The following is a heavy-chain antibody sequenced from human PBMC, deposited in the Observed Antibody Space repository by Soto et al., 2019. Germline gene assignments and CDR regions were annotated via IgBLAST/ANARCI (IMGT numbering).Heavy chain of an antibody. CDR3: ARLGGYCSITKCYGGGDY. Sequence: EVQLVQSGAEVKKPGESLKISCKGSGYSFTSYWIGWVRQMPGKGLKWMGIIYPGDSDTRYSPSFQGQVTISADKSISTAYLQWSSLKASDTATYYCARLGGYCSITKCYGGGDYWGQGTLVTVSS. CDR2: IYPGDSDT. V-gene: IGHV5-51*03. D-gene: IGHD2-2*01. CDR1: GYSFTSYW. J-gene: IGHJ4*02.